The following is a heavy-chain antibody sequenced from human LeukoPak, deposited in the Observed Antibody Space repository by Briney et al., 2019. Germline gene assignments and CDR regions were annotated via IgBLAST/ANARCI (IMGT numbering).Heavy chain of an antibody. J-gene: IGHJ5*02. Sequence: GGSLRLSCAASGFTFDDDAMHWVRQAPGKGLEWVSLISGDGGSTYYADSVKGRFTISRDNSKNSLYLQMNSLRTEDTALYYCAKDVRKYYDFWSGYYDWFDPWGQGTLVTVSS. D-gene: IGHD3-3*01. CDR1: GFTFDDDA. CDR2: ISGDGGST. V-gene: IGHV3-43*02. CDR3: AKDVRKYYDFWSGYYDWFDP.